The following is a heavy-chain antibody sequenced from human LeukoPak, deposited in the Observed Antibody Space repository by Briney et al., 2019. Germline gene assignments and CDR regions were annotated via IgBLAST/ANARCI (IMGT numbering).Heavy chain of an antibody. CDR3: ALFDDNNYSPY. V-gene: IGHV4-59*01. D-gene: IGHD3-22*01. J-gene: IGHJ4*02. CDR2: IYYSGST. Sequence: SETLSLTCTVSGGSTSSYYWSWIRQPPGKGLEWIGYIYYSGSTKYNPSLKSRVTISVDTSKNQFSLKLTSVTAADTAVYYCALFDDNNYSPYWGQGTLVTVSS. CDR1: GGSTSSYY.